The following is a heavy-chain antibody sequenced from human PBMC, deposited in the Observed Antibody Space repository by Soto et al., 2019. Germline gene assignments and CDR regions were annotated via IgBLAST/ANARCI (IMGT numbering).Heavy chain of an antibody. CDR1: GFSFSTYG. D-gene: IGHD3-16*01. CDR2: VSSDGTRK. Sequence: QEEVVESGGGVVQTGGSLRLSCVASGFSFSTYGMHWVRQAPGKGLDWVAVVSSDGTRKFYADSVKGRFTISRDSSKNTLFLQMDSLRAEDTAVYYCVRPRPSGENYGMDVWGQGTTVTVSS. J-gene: IGHJ6*02. V-gene: IGHV3-33*08. CDR3: VRPRPSGENYGMDV.